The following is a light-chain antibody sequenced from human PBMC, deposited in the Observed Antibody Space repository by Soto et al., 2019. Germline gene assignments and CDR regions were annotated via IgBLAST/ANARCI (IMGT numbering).Light chain of an antibody. CDR3: SSYTSSSTV. Sequence: LAQPASVSGSPGQSITISCTGTSSDVGGYNYVSWYQQHPGKAPKLMIYDVSNRPSGVSNRFSGSKSGNTASLTISGLQAEDEADYYCSSYTSSSTVFGTGTKVTVL. J-gene: IGLJ1*01. CDR1: SSDVGGYNY. V-gene: IGLV2-14*01. CDR2: DVS.